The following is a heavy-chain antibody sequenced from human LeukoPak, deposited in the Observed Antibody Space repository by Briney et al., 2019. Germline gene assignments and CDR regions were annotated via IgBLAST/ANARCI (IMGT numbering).Heavy chain of an antibody. D-gene: IGHD6-6*01. V-gene: IGHV3-48*04. CDR3: ARMGSSSSSY. CDR2: IDTSSTTM. CDR1: GLTFSKYS. J-gene: IGHJ4*02. Sequence: GGSLRLSCAASGLTFSKYSMTWVSQAPGKGLEWVSFIDTSSTTMYYTDSAKGRFTISRDNAKNSLYLQMNSLRAEDTAVYYCARMGSSSSSYWGQGTLVTVSS.